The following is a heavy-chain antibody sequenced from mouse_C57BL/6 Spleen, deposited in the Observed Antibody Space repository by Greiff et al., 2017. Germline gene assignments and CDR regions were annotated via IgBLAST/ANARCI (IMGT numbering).Heavy chain of an antibody. V-gene: IGHV3-6*01. CDR2: ISYDGSN. CDR1: GYSITSGYY. CDR3: ARDLVYYGYDY. Sequence: EVQLQQSGPGLVKPSQSLSLTCSVTGYSITSGYYWNWIRQFPGNKLEWMGYISYDGSNNYNPSLKNRISITRDTSKNQFFLKLNSVTTEDTATYYCARDLVYYGYDYWGQGTTLTVSS. D-gene: IGHD2-2*01. J-gene: IGHJ2*01.